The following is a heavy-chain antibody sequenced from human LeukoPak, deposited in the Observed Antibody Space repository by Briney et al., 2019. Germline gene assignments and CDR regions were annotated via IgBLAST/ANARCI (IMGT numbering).Heavy chain of an antibody. CDR2: ISHSGST. CDR1: GYSINSGYH. V-gene: IGHV4-38-2*01. Sequence: PSETLSLTCAVSGYSINSGYHWGWIRQPPGKGLEWIGSISHSGSTYYNPSLKSRVTISVDTSKNQFSLKLSSVTAADTAVYYCARHVGRIAAAGISEPFDYWGQGTLVTVSS. CDR3: ARHVGRIAAAGISEPFDY. D-gene: IGHD6-13*01. J-gene: IGHJ4*02.